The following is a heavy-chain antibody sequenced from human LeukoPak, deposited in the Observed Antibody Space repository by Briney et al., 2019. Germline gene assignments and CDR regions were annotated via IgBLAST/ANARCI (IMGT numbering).Heavy chain of an antibody. V-gene: IGHV3-15*01. CDR2: IKSKTDGGTT. Sequence: GGSLRLSCAASGFTFSNAWMSWVRQAPGKGLEWVGRIKSKTDGGTTDYAAPVKGRFTISRDDSKNTLYLQMNSLKTEDTAVYYCTTWNPDFWSGYDAFDIWGQGTMVTVSS. J-gene: IGHJ3*02. D-gene: IGHD3-3*01. CDR3: TTWNPDFWSGYDAFDI. CDR1: GFTFSNAW.